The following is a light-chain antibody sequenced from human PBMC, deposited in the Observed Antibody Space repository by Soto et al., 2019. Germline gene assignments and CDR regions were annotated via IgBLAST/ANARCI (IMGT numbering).Light chain of an antibody. V-gene: IGKV1-39*01. CDR2: AAS. J-gene: IGKJ1*01. CDR1: QTVNTY. CDR3: QQGYSNPCP. Sequence: DIQMTQSPSSLSASIGDRVTITCRASQTVNTYLHWYQQKPGKAPKLLIYAASNLQSGVPSRFSGSGSVTNFTLSLNSLQPEDFATYYCQQGYSNPCPLAQGTKLDIK.